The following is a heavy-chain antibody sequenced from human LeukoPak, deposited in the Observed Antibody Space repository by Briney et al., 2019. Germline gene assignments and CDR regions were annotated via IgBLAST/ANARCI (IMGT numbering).Heavy chain of an antibody. Sequence: ASVKVSCKASGYTFTGYYIHWVRQAPGQGLEWMGWINPNSGGTNYAQKFQGRVTMTRDTSISTAYMELRRLRSDDRAVYYCARGPPTIVVVITTGDFDSRGQGTLVTVSS. CDR3: ARGPPTIVVVITTGDFDS. CDR1: GYTFTGYY. CDR2: INPNSGGT. J-gene: IGHJ4*02. V-gene: IGHV1-2*02. D-gene: IGHD3-22*01.